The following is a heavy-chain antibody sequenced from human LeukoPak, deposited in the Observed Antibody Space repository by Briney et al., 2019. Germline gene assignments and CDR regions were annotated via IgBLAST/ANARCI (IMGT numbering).Heavy chain of an antibody. CDR2: IYSSGSA. CDR3: ARDQYYDILGY. CDR1: GASISSYY. D-gene: IGHD3-9*01. V-gene: IGHV4-4*07. Sequence: SETLSLTCTVSGASISSYYWSWIRQPAGKGLEWIGHIYSSGSANYNPALTSRVTMSVDTSKNQFFLKLSSVTAADTAVYYCARDQYYDILGYWGQGALVTVSS. J-gene: IGHJ4*02.